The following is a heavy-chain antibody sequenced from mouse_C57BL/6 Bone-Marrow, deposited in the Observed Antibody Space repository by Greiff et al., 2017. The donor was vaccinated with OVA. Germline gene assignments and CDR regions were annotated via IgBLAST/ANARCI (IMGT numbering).Heavy chain of an antibody. V-gene: IGHV1-15*01. Sequence: VQLQQSGAELVRPGASVTLSCKASGYTFTDYEMHWVKQTPVHGLEWIGAIDPETGGTAYNQKFKGKAILTADESSSTAYMELRSLTSEDSAVYYCTREGIYYGNYLFAYWGQGTLVTVSA. CDR2: IDPETGGT. J-gene: IGHJ3*01. D-gene: IGHD2-1*01. CDR3: TREGIYYGNYLFAY. CDR1: GYTFTDYE.